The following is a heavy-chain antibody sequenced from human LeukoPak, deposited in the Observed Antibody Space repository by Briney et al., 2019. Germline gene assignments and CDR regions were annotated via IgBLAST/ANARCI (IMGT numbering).Heavy chain of an antibody. CDR3: AADYGSGSYRFGY. CDR1: AGSISSSTYY. CDR2: IYYSGRT. V-gene: IGHV4-61*05. D-gene: IGHD3-10*01. Sequence: PSETLSLTCTVSAGSISSSTYYWGWIRQPPGKGLEWIGYIYYSGRTVYNPSLTSRVTISIDASKDQFSLRLSSVIAADTAIYYCAADYGSGSYRFGYWGQGTLVTVSS. J-gene: IGHJ4*02.